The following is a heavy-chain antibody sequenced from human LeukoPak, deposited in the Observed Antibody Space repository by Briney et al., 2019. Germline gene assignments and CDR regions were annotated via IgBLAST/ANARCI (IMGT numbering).Heavy chain of an antibody. J-gene: IGHJ6*03. Sequence: SVKVSCKASGGTFSSYAISWVRQAPGQELEWMGGIIPIFGTANYAQKFQGRVTITTGESTSTAYMELSSLRSEDTAVYYCARGIVATMRNYYYMDVWGKGTTVTVSS. CDR2: IIPIFGTA. V-gene: IGHV1-69*05. CDR1: GGTFSSYA. CDR3: ARGIVATMRNYYYMDV. D-gene: IGHD5-12*01.